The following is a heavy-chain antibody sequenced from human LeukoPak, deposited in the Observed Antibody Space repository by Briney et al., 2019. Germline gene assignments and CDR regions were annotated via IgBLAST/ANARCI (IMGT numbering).Heavy chain of an antibody. CDR1: GGSFSGYY. CDR3: AREVFSGSYRRNFIFDY. J-gene: IGHJ4*02. D-gene: IGHD1-26*01. CDR2: INHSGST. V-gene: IGHV4-34*01. Sequence: PSETLSLTCAVYGGSFSGYYWSWIRQPPGKGLEWIGEINHSGSTNYNPSLKSQVTISVDTSKNQFSLKLSSVTAADTAVYYCAREVFSGSYRRNFIFDYWGQGTLVTVSS.